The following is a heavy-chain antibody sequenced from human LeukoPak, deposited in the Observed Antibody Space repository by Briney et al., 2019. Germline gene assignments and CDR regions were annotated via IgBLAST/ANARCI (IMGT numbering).Heavy chain of an antibody. J-gene: IGHJ4*02. CDR3: AKAVRSMVTGGGYFDS. CDR2: LSGGGDSR. CDR1: GFAFSNYA. D-gene: IGHD3-10*01. Sequence: PGGSLRLSCAACGFAFSNYAMSWVRQAPGKGLEWVSSLSGGGDSRYYADPVMGRFTISRDNSKNTLYLQMNSLRAEDTAVYYCAKAVRSMVTGGGYFDSWGQGTLVTVSS. V-gene: IGHV3-23*01.